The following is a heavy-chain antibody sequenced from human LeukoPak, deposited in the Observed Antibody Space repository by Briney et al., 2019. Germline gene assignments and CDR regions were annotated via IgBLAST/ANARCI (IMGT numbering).Heavy chain of an antibody. J-gene: IGHJ4*02. Sequence: GGSLTLSCAASGLSFSSFAMSWVRQAPARGLEWLSSMKGTGETFYADSARGRFTLSRDDSRNTVYLQLNNLRVEDTAVYYCARASWVSSADAVWWGQGTVVTVSS. CDR3: ARASWVSSADAVW. CDR2: MKGTGET. D-gene: IGHD3-16*01. V-gene: IGHV3-23*01. CDR1: GLSFSSFA.